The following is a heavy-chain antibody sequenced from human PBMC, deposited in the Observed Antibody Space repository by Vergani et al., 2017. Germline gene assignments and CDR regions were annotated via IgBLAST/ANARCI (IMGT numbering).Heavy chain of an antibody. D-gene: IGHD3-22*01. CDR3: ARLYGLDSSGSKYFDY. V-gene: IGHV5-51*01. Sequence: EVQLVQSGAEVKKPGESLKISCQISGYSFTNYWIGWVRQMPGKGLDWMGIIHPADSDTSYSPSFQGQVTISVDKSISTAYLQRSSLTASDSAMYYCARLYGLDSSGSKYFDYWGQATLVTVSS. CDR1: GYSFTNYW. CDR2: IHPADSDT. J-gene: IGHJ4*02.